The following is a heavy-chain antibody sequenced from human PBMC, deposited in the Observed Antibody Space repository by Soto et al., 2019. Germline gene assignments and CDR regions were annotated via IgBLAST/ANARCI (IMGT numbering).Heavy chain of an antibody. D-gene: IGHD3-22*01. CDR1: GFTLKSSA. J-gene: IGHJ4*02. CDR2: IVAGSGNT. Sequence: SVKVSCKASGFTLKSSAVQWVRQARGQRLEWIGWIVAGSGNTHFAQRFQERVTITRDMSTSTAYLELSSLRSEDTAVYYCAADPYYYDSSNYYSFDHWGQGTQVTVSS. CDR3: AADPYYYDSSNYYSFDH. V-gene: IGHV1-58*01.